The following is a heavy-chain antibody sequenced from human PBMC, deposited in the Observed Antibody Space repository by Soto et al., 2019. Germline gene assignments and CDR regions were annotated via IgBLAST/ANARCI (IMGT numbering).Heavy chain of an antibody. D-gene: IGHD3-9*01. CDR3: ARADYDILTGPTSYYYGMDV. CDR2: LSAFNDKT. J-gene: IGHJ6*02. CDR1: GYTFTSYG. V-gene: IGHV1-18*01. Sequence: QVQLVQSGAEVKKPGASVKVSCRAAGYTFTSYGTSWVRQAPGQGLEWMGWLSAFNDKTNYAQKFQGRVTMATDKSTSTAYMELRYLRSDDTAVYYCARADYDILTGPTSYYYGMDVWGQGTTVTVAS.